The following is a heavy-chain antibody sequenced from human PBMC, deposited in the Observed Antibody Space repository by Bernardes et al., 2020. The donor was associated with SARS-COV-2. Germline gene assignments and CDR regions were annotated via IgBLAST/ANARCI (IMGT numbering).Heavy chain of an antibody. V-gene: IGHV3-73*01. CDR3: VREPGLPTVTTSWYCDL. CDR2: IRSESNGYAT. J-gene: IGHJ2*01. Sequence: VWSLRLSCAASGFSFSDSAIHWVRQASGKGLEWIGRIRSESNGYATTYAASLTGRFTISRDDSKVTAYLQMNSLKTEDPAVYYCVREPGLPTVTTSWYCDLWGRGTLVTVSS. CDR1: GFSFSDSA. D-gene: IGHD4-17*01.